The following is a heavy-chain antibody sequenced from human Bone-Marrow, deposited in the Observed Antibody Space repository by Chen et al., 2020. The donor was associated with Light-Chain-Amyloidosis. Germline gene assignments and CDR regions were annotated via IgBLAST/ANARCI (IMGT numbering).Heavy chain of an antibody. CDR1: GFVFTTYG. J-gene: IGHJ4*02. V-gene: IGHV3-30*02. D-gene: IGHD5-18*01. Sequence: VRLVESGGGVVRPGGSLRLSCTVSGFVFTTYGFQWVRQAPGKGLEWVPFVRFDGSDKYYADSVKGRFTISRDDSKNTLYLQMNSLRPEDTAVYYCAQLYSYGRPFKHWGQGTLVSVSS. CDR3: AQLYSYGRPFKH. CDR2: VRFDGSDK.